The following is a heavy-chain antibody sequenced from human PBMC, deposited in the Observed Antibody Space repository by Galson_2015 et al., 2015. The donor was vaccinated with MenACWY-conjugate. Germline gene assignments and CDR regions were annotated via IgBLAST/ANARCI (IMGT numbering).Heavy chain of an antibody. V-gene: IGHV3-23*01. CDR1: GFTFSSYA. CDR3: AKRGVYGSGTFYTNNWFDP. D-gene: IGHD3-10*01. CDR2: ISGGGDRT. Sequence: SLRLSCAASGFTFSSYAMNWVRQAPGKGLEWVSTISGGGDRTNYADSVKGRFTISRDNSKNTLYLQMNSLRAEDTAVYFCAKRGVYGSGTFYTNNWFDPWGQGTLVTAYS. J-gene: IGHJ5*02.